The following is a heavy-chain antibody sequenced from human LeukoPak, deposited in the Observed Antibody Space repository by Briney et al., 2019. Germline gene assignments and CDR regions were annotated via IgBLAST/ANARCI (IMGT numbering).Heavy chain of an antibody. V-gene: IGHV3-23*01. Sequence: PGGSLRLSCAASGFTFTTYAMNWVRQAPGKGLEWVSVISGSGDSTYYADSVKGRFTISRDNSKNTLYLQVNSLRAEDTAVYYCAKPRIVGVKGLDPWGQGTLVTVSS. D-gene: IGHD1-26*01. J-gene: IGHJ5*02. CDR3: AKPRIVGVKGLDP. CDR2: ISGSGDST. CDR1: GFTFTTYA.